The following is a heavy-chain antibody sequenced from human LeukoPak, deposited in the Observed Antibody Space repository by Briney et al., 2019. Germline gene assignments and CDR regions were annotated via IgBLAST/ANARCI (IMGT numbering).Heavy chain of an antibody. CDR3: ARGLWFGEFFDAFDI. D-gene: IGHD3-10*01. CDR2: IYSGGST. V-gene: IGHV3-66*01. J-gene: IGHJ3*02. CDR1: GFTVSSNY. Sequence: GGSLRLSCAASGFTVSSNYMSWVRQAPGKGLEWVSVIYSGGSTYHADSVKGRFTISRDNSKNTLYLQMNSLRAEDTAVYYCARGLWFGEFFDAFDIWGQGTMVTVSS.